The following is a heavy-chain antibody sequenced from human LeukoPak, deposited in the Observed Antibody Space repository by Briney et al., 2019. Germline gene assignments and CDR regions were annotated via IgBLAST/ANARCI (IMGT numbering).Heavy chain of an antibody. Sequence: SETLSLTCTVSGGSVSSCTYYWSWIRQPPGKGLEWIGYISNSGSTTYNPSLKSRVTISVDTSKNQFSLKLTSVNAADTALYYGARLRGGSREFDYWGQGTLVTVSS. CDR1: GGSVSSCTYY. CDR3: ARLRGGSREFDY. V-gene: IGHV4-61*01. CDR2: ISNSGST. D-gene: IGHD4-23*01. J-gene: IGHJ4*02.